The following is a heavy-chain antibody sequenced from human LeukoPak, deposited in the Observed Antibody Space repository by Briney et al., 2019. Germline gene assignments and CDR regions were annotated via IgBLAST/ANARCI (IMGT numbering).Heavy chain of an antibody. D-gene: IGHD3-9*01. CDR3: ARHGYDTGNYQAHFDY. CDR1: GGSISDHY. Sequence: PSETLSLTFTVSGGSISDHYWSWIRQTPGKRLQWIGYINYSGNTNYNPSLAGRVSVSVDTSKNQFSLKLSSVTAADTAVYYCARHGYDTGNYQAHFDYWGQGTLVTVSS. CDR2: INYSGNT. J-gene: IGHJ4*02. V-gene: IGHV4-59*08.